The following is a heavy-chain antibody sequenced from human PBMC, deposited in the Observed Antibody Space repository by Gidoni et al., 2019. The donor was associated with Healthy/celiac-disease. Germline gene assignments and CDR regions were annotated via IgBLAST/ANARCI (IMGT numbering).Heavy chain of an antibody. V-gene: IGHV4-39*01. CDR2: IYYSGST. CDR1: GGSISSSSYY. D-gene: IGHD3-3*01. Sequence: QLQLQESGPGLVKPSETLSLTCTVSGGSISSSSYYWGWIRQPPGKGLEWIGSIYYSGSTYYNPSLKSRVTISVDTSKNQFSLKLSSVTAADTAVYYCARHGTIFDPVWFDPWGQGTLVTVSS. CDR3: ARHGTIFDPVWFDP. J-gene: IGHJ5*02.